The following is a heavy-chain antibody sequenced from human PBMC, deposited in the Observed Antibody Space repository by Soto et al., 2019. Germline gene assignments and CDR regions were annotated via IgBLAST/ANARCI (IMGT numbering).Heavy chain of an antibody. CDR3: ARTSVNWGSRGLVDY. V-gene: IGHV2-5*02. D-gene: IGHD7-27*01. Sequence: QITLKESGPTLVKPTQTLTLTCTFSGFSLSTSGVGVGWIRQPPGKALEWLAFRYCDGDKRYRPSLKGRLTITTDTSKNQVLLTMTNMDPVDTATYYCARTSVNWGSRGLVDYWGQGTLVTVAS. J-gene: IGHJ4*02. CDR2: RYCDGDK. CDR1: GFSLSTSGVG.